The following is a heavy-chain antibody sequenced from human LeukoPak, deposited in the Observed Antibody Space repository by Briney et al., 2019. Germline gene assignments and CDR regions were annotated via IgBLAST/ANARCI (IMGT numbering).Heavy chain of an antibody. J-gene: IGHJ6*02. CDR1: GYTFTSYY. Sequence: ASVKVSCKASGYTFTSYYMHWVRQAPGQGLEWMGIINPSGGSTSYAQKFQGRVTMTRDTSTSTVYMELSSLRSEDTAVYSCARDPSVRGVIVGVLDVWGQGTTVTVSS. CDR3: ARDPSVRGVIVGVLDV. V-gene: IGHV1-46*01. D-gene: IGHD3-10*01. CDR2: INPSGGST.